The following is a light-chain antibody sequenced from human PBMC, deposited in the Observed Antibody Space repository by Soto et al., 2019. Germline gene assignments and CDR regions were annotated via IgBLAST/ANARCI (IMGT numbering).Light chain of an antibody. V-gene: IGKV1-5*03. J-gene: IGKJ4*01. CDR2: KAS. Sequence: DIQLKKSPSTLSASVGDRVTITCRASQSVNSWLAWYQQKPGKAPKLLLYKASSLESGVPSRFSGSGSGTEFTLTISSLQPDDFGTYYCQQYDTSPLTFGGGTKVDIK. CDR1: QSVNSW. CDR3: QQYDTSPLT.